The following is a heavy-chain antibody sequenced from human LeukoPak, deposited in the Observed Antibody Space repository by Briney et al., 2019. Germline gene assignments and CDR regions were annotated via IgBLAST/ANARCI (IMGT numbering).Heavy chain of an antibody. J-gene: IGHJ4*02. CDR1: GGSISNGGYY. V-gene: IGHV4-30-2*01. CDR3: ARALGPNDY. Sequence: SETLSLTCTVSGGSISNGGYYWSWIRQPPGKGLEWIGCIYHTGNTFYNPSLKSRVTISVDKSKNQFSLKLSSVTAADTAVYYCARALGPNDYWGQGTLVSVSS. CDR2: IYHTGNT.